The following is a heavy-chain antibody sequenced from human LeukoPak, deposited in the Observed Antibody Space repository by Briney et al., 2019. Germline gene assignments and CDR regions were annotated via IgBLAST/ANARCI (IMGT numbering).Heavy chain of an antibody. V-gene: IGHV4-59*01. J-gene: IGHJ4*02. CDR3: ARWAYCGGDCALDY. Sequence: PSETLSLTCTVSGDSSSSYYWSWIRQPPGKGLEWIGYIFYSGSTNYNPSLKSRVTISVDTSKNQFSLKLSSVTAADTAVYYCARWAYCGGDCALDYWGQGTLVTVSS. CDR1: GDSSSSYY. CDR2: IFYSGST. D-gene: IGHD2-21*02.